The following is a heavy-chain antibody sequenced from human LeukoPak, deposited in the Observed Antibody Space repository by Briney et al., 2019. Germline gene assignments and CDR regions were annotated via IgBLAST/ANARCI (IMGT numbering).Heavy chain of an antibody. J-gene: IGHJ4*02. CDR2: ISYSGST. Sequence: PSETLSLTCSVSGGSMSRYHWIWLRQPPGKGLEWIGYISYSGSTNYNPSLKSRLTISVDTSKSQCSLKLSSVTAADTAVYYCALRGATGVYFDQWGQGSLVTVSS. CDR3: ALRGATGVYFDQ. V-gene: IGHV4-59*01. D-gene: IGHD1-26*01. CDR1: GGSMSRYH.